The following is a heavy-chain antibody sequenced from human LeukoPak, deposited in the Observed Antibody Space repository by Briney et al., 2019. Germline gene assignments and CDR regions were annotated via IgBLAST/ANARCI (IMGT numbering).Heavy chain of an antibody. D-gene: IGHD1-26*01. CDR2: ISYDGSNK. V-gene: IGHV3-30*03. Sequence: GGSLRLSCAASGFTFSSYSMNWVRQAPGKGLEWVAVISYDGSNKYYADSVKGRFTISRDNSKNTLYLQMNSLRAEDTAVYYCARDQHSGSYYSTYFDYWGQGTLVTVSS. CDR3: ARDQHSGSYYSTYFDY. J-gene: IGHJ4*02. CDR1: GFTFSSYS.